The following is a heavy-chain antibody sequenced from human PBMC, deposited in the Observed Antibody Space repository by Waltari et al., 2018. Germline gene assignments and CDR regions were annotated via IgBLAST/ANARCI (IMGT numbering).Heavy chain of an antibody. CDR1: GFILDAYA. J-gene: IGHJ4*02. Sequence: VHLVESGGGLVRPGRSLSLSCAASGFILDAYAMDWGRQAPGKGLEWVAGINWNSGTIHYADSVKGRFTISRDNAENSLYLQMNSLTTEDTAVYYCTKDMDGATAMAPRLDFWGQGTLVTVSS. D-gene: IGHD5-18*01. CDR2: INWNSGTI. CDR3: TKDMDGATAMAPRLDF. V-gene: IGHV3-9*01.